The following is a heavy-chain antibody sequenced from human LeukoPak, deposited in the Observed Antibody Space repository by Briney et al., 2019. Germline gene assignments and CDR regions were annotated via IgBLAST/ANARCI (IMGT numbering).Heavy chain of an antibody. J-gene: IGHJ4*02. D-gene: IGHD2-2*01. CDR3: AKENIVVVPAWQDPDY. Sequence: PGGSLRLSCAASGSTFSSYGMHWVRQAPGKGLEWVAVISYDGSNKYYADSVKGRFTISRDNSKNTLYLQMNSLRAEDTAVYYCAKENIVVVPAWQDPDYWGQGTLVTVSS. CDR1: GSTFSSYG. CDR2: ISYDGSNK. V-gene: IGHV3-30*18.